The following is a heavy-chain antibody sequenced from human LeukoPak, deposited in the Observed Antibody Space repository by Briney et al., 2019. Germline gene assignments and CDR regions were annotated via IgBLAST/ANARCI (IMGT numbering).Heavy chain of an antibody. CDR2: INHSGST. J-gene: IGHJ6*02. V-gene: IGHV4-34*01. D-gene: IGHD6-13*01. CDR1: GGSFSGYY. Sequence: SETLSLTCAVYGGSFSGYYWSWIRQPPGKGLEWIGEINHSGSTNYNPSLKSRVTISVDTSKNQFSLKLSSVTAADTAVYYCARLPLAAAGRGYYYYYGMDAWGQGTTVTVSS. CDR3: ARLPLAAAGRGYYYYYGMDA.